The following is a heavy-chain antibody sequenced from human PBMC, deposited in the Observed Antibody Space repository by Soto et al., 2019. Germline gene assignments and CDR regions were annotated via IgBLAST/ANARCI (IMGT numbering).Heavy chain of an antibody. V-gene: IGHV4-39*01. D-gene: IGHD3-3*01. CDR1: GGSISSSSYY. CDR3: ARHFAHARTSHLGMDV. J-gene: IGHJ6*02. Sequence: SETLSLTCTVSGGSISSSSYYWGWIRQPPGKGLEWSGSSYYSGSTYHNPSRKSRFTIAVYTSQNQFSLKPSSVNAADRDVYYCARHFAHARTSHLGMDVWGQGPTVTVSS. CDR2: SYYSGST.